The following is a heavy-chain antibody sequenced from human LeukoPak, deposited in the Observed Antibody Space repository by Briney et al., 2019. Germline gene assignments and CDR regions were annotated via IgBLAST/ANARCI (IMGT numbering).Heavy chain of an antibody. CDR3: TRILLKWELPGSDAFDI. CDR1: GFTFGDYG. CDR2: IRSKAYGATT. Sequence: GSLRLSCITSGFTFGDYGLSWVRQAPGKGLEWVGFIRSKAYGATTEYAASLKNRFTISRDDSKSIAYLQVNSLKTEDTAVYYCTRILLKWELPGSDAFDIWGEGTMVTVSS. V-gene: IGHV3-49*04. J-gene: IGHJ3*02. D-gene: IGHD1-26*01.